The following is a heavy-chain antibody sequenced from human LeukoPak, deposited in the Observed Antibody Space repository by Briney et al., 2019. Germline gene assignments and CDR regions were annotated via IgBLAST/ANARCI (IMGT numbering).Heavy chain of an antibody. CDR2: ISYDGSNK. V-gene: IGHV3-30*03. CDR1: GFTFSSYG. J-gene: IGHJ6*03. CDR3: ARSGIAVAKRVLRYYCMDV. Sequence: GGSLRLSCAASGFTFSSYGMHWVRQAPGKGLEWVAVISYDGSNKYYADSVKGRFTISRDNSKNTLYLQMNSLRAEDTAVYYCARSGIAVAKRVLRYYCMDVWGKGTTVTVSS. D-gene: IGHD6-19*01.